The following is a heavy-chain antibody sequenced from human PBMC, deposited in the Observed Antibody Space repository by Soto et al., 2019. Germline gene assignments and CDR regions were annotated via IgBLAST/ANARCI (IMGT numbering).Heavy chain of an antibody. D-gene: IGHD6-19*01. J-gene: IGHJ6*03. V-gene: IGHV3-49*01. CDR3: CMTYSSGWDYYMDF. Sequence: GGSLRLSCTTSGFTFGDYTVSWFRQAPGKGLEWVGFIRTKAYGGTTEYAASVKGRFTISTDGSKSIAYLQMNSLKTEDTAVYYCCMTYSSGWDYYMDFWGKGTTVTVSS. CDR1: GFTFGDYT. CDR2: IRTKAYGGTT.